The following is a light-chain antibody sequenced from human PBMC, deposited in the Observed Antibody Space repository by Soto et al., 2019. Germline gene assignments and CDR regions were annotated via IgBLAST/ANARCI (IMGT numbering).Light chain of an antibody. Sequence: EIVLTQSPGTLSLSPGERATLACRASQNVRSDYFAWYQQKPGQAPRVILFGVSTRASATPDRFRGGGSGTYFTLTISRLEPDDFALYYCQQYGNSPLTFGGVTKVDIK. CDR2: GVS. CDR3: QQYGNSPLT. V-gene: IGKV3-20*01. J-gene: IGKJ4*01. CDR1: QNVRSDY.